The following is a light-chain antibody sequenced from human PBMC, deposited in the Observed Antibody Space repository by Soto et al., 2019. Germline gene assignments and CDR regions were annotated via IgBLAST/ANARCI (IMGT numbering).Light chain of an antibody. J-gene: IGKJ3*01. CDR2: AAS. CDR3: QQSYSTPMG. Sequence: DIQMTQSPSSLSASVGDRVTITCRASQSISSYLNWYQQKPGKAPKLLIYAASSLQSGAPSRFSGSGSGTDFTLTISSLQPEDFATYYCQQSYSTPMGFGPGTKVDIK. V-gene: IGKV1-39*01. CDR1: QSISSY.